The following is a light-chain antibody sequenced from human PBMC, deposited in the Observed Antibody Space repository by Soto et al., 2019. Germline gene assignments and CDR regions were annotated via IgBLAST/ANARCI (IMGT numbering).Light chain of an antibody. Sequence: SALTQPPSASGSPGQSVTISCTGTKSVIGVYDFVSWYQHHPGKAPRLIIYGVVQRPSGVPDRFSGSKSGNTASLTVSGLQAADEADYFCKSYAGSNTYVFGSGTKVTVL. J-gene: IGLJ1*01. CDR2: GVV. CDR3: KSYAGSNTYV. V-gene: IGLV2-8*01. CDR1: KSVIGVYDF.